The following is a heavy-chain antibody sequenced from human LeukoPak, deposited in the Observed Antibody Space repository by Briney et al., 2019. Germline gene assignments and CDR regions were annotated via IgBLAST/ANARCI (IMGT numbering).Heavy chain of an antibody. CDR1: GYTFTGYY. J-gene: IGHJ4*02. V-gene: IGHV1-2*02. Sequence: GASVKVSCKTSGYTFTGYYMHSVRQAPGQGLACMGWINPNSGDTNYAQKFQGRVTMTRETSLSKAYMKLSNLRSDDTAVYYYARDVAVVPARFESWGQGALGTV. CDR3: ARDVAVVPARFES. D-gene: IGHD2-21*02. CDR2: INPNSGDT.